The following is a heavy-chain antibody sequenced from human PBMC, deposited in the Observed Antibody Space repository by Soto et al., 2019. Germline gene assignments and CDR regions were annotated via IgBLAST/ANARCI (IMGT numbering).Heavy chain of an antibody. CDR3: ARRSSGWYYYYYGMDV. Sequence: SETLSLTCTVSGGSISSSSYYWGWIRQPPGKGLEWIGSIYYSGSTYYNPSLKSRVTISVDTSKNQFSLKLSSVTAADTSVYYCARRSSGWYYYYYGMDVWGQGTTVTVSS. D-gene: IGHD6-19*01. CDR1: GGSISSSSYY. J-gene: IGHJ6*02. V-gene: IGHV4-39*01. CDR2: IYYSGST.